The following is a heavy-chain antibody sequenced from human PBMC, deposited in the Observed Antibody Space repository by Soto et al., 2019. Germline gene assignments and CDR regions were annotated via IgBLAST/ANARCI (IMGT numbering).Heavy chain of an antibody. V-gene: IGHV4-59*01. CDR1: GGSISSYC. J-gene: IGHJ6*02. D-gene: IGHD6-6*01. Sequence: SETLSLTCTVSGGSISSYCWSWIRQPPGKGLEWIGYIYYSGSTNYNPSLKSRVTISVDTSKNQFSLKLSSVTAADTAVYYCARGRAGRDTCCMHVSGQGPTVTVS. CDR3: ARGRAGRDTCCMHV. CDR2: IYYSGST.